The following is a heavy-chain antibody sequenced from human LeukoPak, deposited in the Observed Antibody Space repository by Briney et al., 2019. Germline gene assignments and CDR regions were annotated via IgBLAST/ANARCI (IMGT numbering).Heavy chain of an antibody. CDR1: GFTFSSYA. J-gene: IGHJ4*02. D-gene: IGHD1-26*01. Sequence: GGSLRLSCAASGFTFSSYAMSWVRQAQGKGLEWVSAISGSGGSTYYADSVKGRFTISRDNSKNTLYLQMNSLRAEDTAVYYCAKDGRELLRYFDYWGQGTLVTVSS. CDR3: AKDGRELLRYFDY. CDR2: ISGSGGST. V-gene: IGHV3-23*01.